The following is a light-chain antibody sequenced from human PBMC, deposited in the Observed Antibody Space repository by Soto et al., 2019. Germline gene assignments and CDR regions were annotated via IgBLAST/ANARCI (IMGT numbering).Light chain of an antibody. V-gene: IGKV3D-15*01. CDR1: QSVRGN. CDR2: GAS. CDR3: QQYNNWPPT. J-gene: IGKJ1*01. Sequence: EIVMTQSTATLSVSPGERATLSCRASQSVRGNLAWYQQKPGQAPRLLIYGASTRATGLPARFSGSGSGTEFTLTISSLHSEDFAVYYCQQYNNWPPTFGQGTKVEIK.